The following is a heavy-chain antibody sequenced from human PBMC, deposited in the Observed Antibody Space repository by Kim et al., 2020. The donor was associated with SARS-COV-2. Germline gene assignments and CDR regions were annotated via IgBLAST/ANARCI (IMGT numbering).Heavy chain of an antibody. CDR1: GGSISSYY. J-gene: IGHJ6*02. Sequence: SETLSLTCTVSGGSISSYYWSWIRQRPGTGLEWMGYIYYSGSTNYNPSLKSRVTISVDTATNQFSLKLSSVTAADTAVYYCARGLRTCIAVSADGMDVWGQGPTVTVSS. CDR2: IYYSGST. CDR3: ARGLRTCIAVSADGMDV. D-gene: IGHD6-19*01. V-gene: IGHV4-59*01.